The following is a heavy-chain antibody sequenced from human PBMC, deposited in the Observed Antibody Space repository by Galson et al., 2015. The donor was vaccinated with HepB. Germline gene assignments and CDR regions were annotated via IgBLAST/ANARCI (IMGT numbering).Heavy chain of an antibody. CDR2: RSFDGSNK. V-gene: IGHV3-30-3*01. D-gene: IGHD4-17*01. J-gene: IGHJ5*02. CDR3: ARSTLLTTLNP. Sequence: FLGHYCPASGFNFSNYAMNWVREAPGKGLEWVAVRSFDGSNKYYVAAVKGRFTISRDNPKNTLFLQMDSLRTEDTAIYYCARSTLLTTLNPWGQGTLVTVSS. CDR1: GFNFSNYA.